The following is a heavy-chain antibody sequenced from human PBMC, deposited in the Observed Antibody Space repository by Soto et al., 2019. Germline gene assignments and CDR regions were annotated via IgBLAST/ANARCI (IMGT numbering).Heavy chain of an antibody. Sequence: PVGSLRLSCAASGFTFSSYAMSWVRQAPGKGLEWVSAISGSGANTYYADSVKGRFTISRDNSKNTLYLQMNSLRAEDSAMYYCVRERSGYSYADSWGQGTLVTVSS. CDR1: GFTFSSYA. D-gene: IGHD5-18*01. J-gene: IGHJ4*02. CDR3: VRERSGYSYADS. CDR2: ISGSGANT. V-gene: IGHV3-23*01.